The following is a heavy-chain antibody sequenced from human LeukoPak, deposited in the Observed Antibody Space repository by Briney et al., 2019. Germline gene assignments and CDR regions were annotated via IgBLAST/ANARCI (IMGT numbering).Heavy chain of an antibody. CDR2: ISAYNGNT. D-gene: IGHD4-17*01. J-gene: IGHJ2*01. Sequence: ASVKVSCKASGYTFTSYGISWVRQAPGQGLEWMGWISAYNGNTNYAQKLQGRATMTTDTSTSTAYMELRSLRSDDTAVYYCARDITVTTGYGWYFDLWGRGTLVTVSS. CDR1: GYTFTSYG. CDR3: ARDITVTTGYGWYFDL. V-gene: IGHV1-18*01.